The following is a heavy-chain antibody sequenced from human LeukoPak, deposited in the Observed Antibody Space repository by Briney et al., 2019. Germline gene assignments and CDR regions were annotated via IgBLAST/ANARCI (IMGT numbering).Heavy chain of an antibody. CDR2: IYHSGST. CDR1: GGSISSSSYY. J-gene: IGHJ3*02. V-gene: IGHV4-39*07. CDR3: ASGFGGAFDI. Sequence: SETLSLTCTVSGGSISSSSYYWGWIRQPPGKGLEWIGSIYHSGSTYYNPSLKSRVTISVDTSKNQFSLKLSSVTAADTAVYYCASGFGGAFDIWGQGTMVTVSS. D-gene: IGHD3-10*01.